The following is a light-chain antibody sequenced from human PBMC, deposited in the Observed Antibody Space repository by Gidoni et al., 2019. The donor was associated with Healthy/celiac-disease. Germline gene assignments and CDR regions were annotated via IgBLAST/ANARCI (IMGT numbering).Light chain of an antibody. V-gene: IGKV1-39*01. CDR3: QQSYSTPPMYT. CDR1: QSISSY. CDR2: AAS. J-gene: IGKJ2*01. Sequence: DIQMTQSPSSLSAPVGDRATITCRASQSISSYLIWYQQKPGKAPKLLIYAASSLQSGVPSRFSGSGSGTDFTLTISSLQPEDFATYYCQQSYSTPPMYTFGQGTKLEIK.